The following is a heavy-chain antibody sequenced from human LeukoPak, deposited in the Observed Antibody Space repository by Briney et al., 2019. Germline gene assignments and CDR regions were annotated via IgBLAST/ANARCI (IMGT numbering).Heavy chain of an antibody. CDR3: ARESTGDLPDH. CDR1: GGSISSGGSY. CDR2: IYYSGST. Sequence: SETLSLTRTVSGGSISSGGSYWSWIRQPPGKGLEWIGYIYYSGSTSYNPSLKSRVTISVDRSKNQFSLKLSSVTAADTAVYYCARESTGDLPDHWGQGTLVTVSS. J-gene: IGHJ4*02. D-gene: IGHD4-17*01. V-gene: IGHV4-30-2*01.